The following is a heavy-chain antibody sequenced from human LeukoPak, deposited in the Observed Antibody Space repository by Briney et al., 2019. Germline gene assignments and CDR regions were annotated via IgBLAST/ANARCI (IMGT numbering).Heavy chain of an antibody. V-gene: IGHV4-4*09. CDR2: IYTSGST. J-gene: IGHJ4*02. D-gene: IGHD1-26*01. CDR1: GGSISSYY. CDR3: ARHSGGYYPFDY. Sequence: SETLSLTCTVSGGSISSYYWSWIRQPPGKGLEWIGYIYTSGSTNYNPSLKSRVTISVDTSKNQFSLKLSSVTAADTAVYYCARHSGGYYPFDYWGQGTLVTVSS.